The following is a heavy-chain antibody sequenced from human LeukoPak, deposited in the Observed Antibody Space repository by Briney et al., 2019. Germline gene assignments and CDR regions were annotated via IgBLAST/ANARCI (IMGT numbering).Heavy chain of an antibody. CDR1: GFTVSSNY. J-gene: IGHJ4*02. Sequence: GGSLRLSCAASGFTVSSNYMSWVRQAPGKGLEWVSVIYSGGSTYYADSVKGRFTISRGNSKNTLYLQMNSLRAEDTAVYYCGMGRGRYTVTTRPLDYWGQGTLVTVSS. V-gene: IGHV3-66*01. D-gene: IGHD4-17*01. CDR2: IYSGGST. CDR3: GMGRGRYTVTTRPLDY.